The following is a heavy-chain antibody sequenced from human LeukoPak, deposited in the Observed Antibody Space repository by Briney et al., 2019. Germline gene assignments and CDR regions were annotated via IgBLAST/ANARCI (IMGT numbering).Heavy chain of an antibody. CDR3: ARGSRVGVTLPHDY. V-gene: IGHV3-30*15. J-gene: IGHJ4*02. CDR2: VSYDGRDR. Sequence: PGGSLRLSCAASGFPFSSYAMHWVRQAPGKGLEWVAGVSYDGRDRPCADSVKGRFTISRDNSRNTLFLQTSSLRPEDTAMYYCARGSRVGVTLPHDYWGQGTLVTVSS. D-gene: IGHD1-26*01. CDR1: GFPFSSYA.